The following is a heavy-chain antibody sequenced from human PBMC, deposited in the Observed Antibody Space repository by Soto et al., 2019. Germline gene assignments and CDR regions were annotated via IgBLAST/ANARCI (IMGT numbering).Heavy chain of an antibody. CDR1: VGSISSDGYY. CDR2: IFYSGST. J-gene: IGHJ4*02. V-gene: IGHV4-31*03. Sequence: QVQLQESGPGRVKPSQTLSLTCTVSVGSISSDGYYWSWIRQHPGKGLGWIGYIFYSGSTYYNPSLKSRVAISVDTSKNQFSLKLSSVTAADTAVYYCARAPGDYFDCWGQGTLVTVSS. CDR3: ARAPGDYFDC.